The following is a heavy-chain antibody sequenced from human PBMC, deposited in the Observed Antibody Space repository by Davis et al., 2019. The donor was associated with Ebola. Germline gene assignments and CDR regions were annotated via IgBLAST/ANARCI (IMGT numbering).Heavy chain of an antibody. D-gene: IGHD3-10*01. CDR2: IRSKANSYAT. V-gene: IGHV3-73*01. J-gene: IGHJ4*02. CDR3: TISGGGDDY. Sequence: GESLKISCAASGFTFSSYWMHWVRQASGKGLEWVGRIRSKANSYATAYAASVKGRFTISRDDSKNTAYLQMNSLKTEDTAVYYCTISGGGDDYWGQGTLVTVSS. CDR1: GFTFSSYW.